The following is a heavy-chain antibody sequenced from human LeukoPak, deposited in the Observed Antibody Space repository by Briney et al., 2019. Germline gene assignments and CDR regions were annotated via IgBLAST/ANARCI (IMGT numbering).Heavy chain of an antibody. CDR3: ARDYGGAPRFYYYYGMDV. Sequence: SVKVSCKASGGTFSSYAISWVRQAPGQGLEWMGRIIPILGIANCAQKFQGRVTITADKSTSTAYMELSSLRSEDTAVYYCARDYGGAPRFYYYYGMDVWGQGTTVTVSS. J-gene: IGHJ6*02. V-gene: IGHV1-69*04. CDR1: GGTFSSYA. CDR2: IIPILGIA. D-gene: IGHD3-16*01.